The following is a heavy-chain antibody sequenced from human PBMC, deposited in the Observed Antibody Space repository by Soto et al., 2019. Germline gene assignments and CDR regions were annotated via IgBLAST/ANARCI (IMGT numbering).Heavy chain of an antibody. CDR1: GYTFTSYG. CDR2: ISAYNGNT. CDR3: AKAPYGSGSSYYFDA. D-gene: IGHD3-10*01. V-gene: IGHV1-18*04. J-gene: IGHJ4*02. Sequence: ASVKVSCKASGYTFTSYGISWVRQAPGQGLEWMGWISAYNGNTNYAQKLQGRVTMTTDTSTSTAYMELRSLRSDDTAVYYCAKAPYGSGSSYYFDAWGQGTLVTVSS.